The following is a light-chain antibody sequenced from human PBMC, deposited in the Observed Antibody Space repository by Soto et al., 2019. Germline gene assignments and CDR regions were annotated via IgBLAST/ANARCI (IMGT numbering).Light chain of an antibody. J-gene: IGKJ1*01. CDR1: QSVRDNH. V-gene: IGKV3-20*01. CDR3: QHYGTSSWT. Sequence: EIVLTQSPGTLSLSPGARVTLSCRASQSVRDNHLAWYQHKPGQAPRLLIFAASSRATGIPDRFSGSESWTDFTLTISRLEPEDFAVYYCQHYGTSSWTFGQGTRVEIK. CDR2: AAS.